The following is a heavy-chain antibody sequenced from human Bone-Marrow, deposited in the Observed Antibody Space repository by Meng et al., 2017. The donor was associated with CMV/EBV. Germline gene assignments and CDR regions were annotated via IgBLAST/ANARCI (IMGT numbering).Heavy chain of an antibody. D-gene: IGHD3-9*01. Sequence: GGSLRLSCAASGFTFSSYGMHWVRQAPGKGLEWVAFIRYDGSNKYYADSVKGRFTISRDNSKNTLYLQMNSLRAEDTAVYYCAKDLDWLSPFDDWGQGTLVTVSS. J-gene: IGHJ4*02. CDR2: IRYDGSNK. V-gene: IGHV3-30*02. CDR3: AKDLDWLSPFDD. CDR1: GFTFSSYG.